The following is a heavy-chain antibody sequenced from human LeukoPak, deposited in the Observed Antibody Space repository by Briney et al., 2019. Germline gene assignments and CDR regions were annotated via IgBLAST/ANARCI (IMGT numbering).Heavy chain of an antibody. J-gene: IGHJ4*02. CDR2: IKQDGSEK. CDR3: ARGDYDFWSGYHGY. D-gene: IGHD3-3*01. CDR1: GFTFSSYW. V-gene: IGHV3-7*01. Sequence: PGGSLRLSCAASGFTFSSYWMSWVRQAPGKGLEWVANIKQDGSEKYYVDSVKGRFTISRDNAKNSLYLQMNSLRAEDTAVYYCARGDYDFWSGYHGYWGQGTLVTVSS.